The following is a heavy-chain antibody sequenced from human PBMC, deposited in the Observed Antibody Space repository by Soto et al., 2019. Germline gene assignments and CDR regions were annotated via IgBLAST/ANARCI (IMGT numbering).Heavy chain of an antibody. CDR1: GYTFANYG. D-gene: IGHD1-26*01. J-gene: IGHJ4*02. V-gene: IGHV1-18*01. Sequence: QVRLVQSGPEVKQPGASVRVSCKASGYTFANYGITWVRQTSGQGLEWLGWISGYNINTHYAQKFEDRVTLTTDKSTSTVYMELRSLKSDDTAIYFCARERRWEPLLYWGQGTLVTVSP. CDR3: ARERRWEPLLY. CDR2: ISGYNINT.